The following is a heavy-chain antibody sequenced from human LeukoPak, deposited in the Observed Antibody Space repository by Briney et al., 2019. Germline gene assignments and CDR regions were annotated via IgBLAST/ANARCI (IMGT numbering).Heavy chain of an antibody. CDR3: ARQKAAAGTNFDY. Sequence: SQTLSLTCTVSGGSISSYYWSWIRQPPGKGLEWIGYIYYSGSTNYNPSLKSRVTISVDTSKNQFSLKLSSVTAADTAVYYCARQKAAAGTNFDYWGQGTLVTVSS. J-gene: IGHJ4*02. CDR1: GGSISSYY. D-gene: IGHD6-13*01. V-gene: IGHV4-59*08. CDR2: IYYSGST.